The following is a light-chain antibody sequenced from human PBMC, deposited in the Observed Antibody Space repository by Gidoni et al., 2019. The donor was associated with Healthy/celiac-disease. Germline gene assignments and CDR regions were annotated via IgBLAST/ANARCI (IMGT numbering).Light chain of an antibody. CDR1: QDISNY. V-gene: IGKV1-33*01. Sequence: DIPMTQSPSSLSASVGARVTITCQASQDISNYLNWYQQKPGKAPKLLIYDASNLETGVPSRFSGSGSGTDFTFTISSLQPEDIATYYCQQYDNLPLTFXGXTKVEIK. J-gene: IGKJ4*01. CDR2: DAS. CDR3: QQYDNLPLT.